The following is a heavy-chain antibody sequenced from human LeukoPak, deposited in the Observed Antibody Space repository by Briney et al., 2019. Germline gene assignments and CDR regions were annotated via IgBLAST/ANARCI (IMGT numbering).Heavy chain of an antibody. CDR3: VKDPRDTYGTNWFVS. CDR2: ISGTGGAT. D-gene: IGHD2-21*01. Sequence: GGSLRLSCVASGFSFGNYAMSWVRQAPGKGLQWVSQISGTGGATWYAGFARDRFTISRDNSKKTLYLQMSGLGVEDTAMYYCVKDPRDTYGTNWFVSWGQGTLLIVSS. J-gene: IGHJ5*01. V-gene: IGHV3-23*01. CDR1: GFSFGNYA.